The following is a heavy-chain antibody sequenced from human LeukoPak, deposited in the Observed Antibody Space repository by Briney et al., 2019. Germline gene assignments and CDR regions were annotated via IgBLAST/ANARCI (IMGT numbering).Heavy chain of an antibody. CDR2: MNQDGSDK. D-gene: IGHD3-3*01. J-gene: IGHJ5*02. CDR1: GFTLSSYW. CDR3: AKVASSLRFLEWSNWFDP. Sequence: GGSLRLSCAASGFTLSSYWMSWVRQAPGKGLEWVANMNQDGSDKNYVDSVKGRFTISRDNAKNSLYLRMNSLRAEDTAVYYCAKVASSLRFLEWSNWFDPWGQGTLVTVSS. V-gene: IGHV3-7*01.